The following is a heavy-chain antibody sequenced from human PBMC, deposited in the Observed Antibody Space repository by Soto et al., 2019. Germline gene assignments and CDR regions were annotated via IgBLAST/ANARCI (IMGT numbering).Heavy chain of an antibody. D-gene: IGHD2-15*01. CDR1: GYSFTSYW. V-gene: IGHV5-10-1*01. CDR3: ARRDCSGGSCYSNYYYYYGMDV. Sequence: RGESLKISCKCSGYSFTSYWISWVRQMPGKGLEWMGRIDPSDSYTNYSPSFQGHVTISADKSISTAYLQWSSLKASDTAMYYCARRDCSGGSCYSNYYYYYGMDVWGQGTTVTVSS. CDR2: IDPSDSYT. J-gene: IGHJ6*02.